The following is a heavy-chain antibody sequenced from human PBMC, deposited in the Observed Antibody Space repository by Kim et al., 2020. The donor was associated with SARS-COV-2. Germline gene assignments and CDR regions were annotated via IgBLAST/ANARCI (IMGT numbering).Heavy chain of an antibody. V-gene: IGHV4-59*01. Sequence: SETLSLTCTVSGGSISSYYWSWIRQPPGKGLEWIGYIYYSGSTNYNPSLKSRVTISVDTSKNQFSLKLSSVTAADTAVYYCARKAVPDDYFDYWGQGTLVTVSS. CDR3: ARKAVPDDYFDY. J-gene: IGHJ4*02. CDR2: IYYSGST. CDR1: GGSISSYY. D-gene: IGHD2-2*01.